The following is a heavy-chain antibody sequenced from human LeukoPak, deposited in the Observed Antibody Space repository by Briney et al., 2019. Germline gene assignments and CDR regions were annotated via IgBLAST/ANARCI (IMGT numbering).Heavy chain of an antibody. CDR3: ARDYEEIVVVPAALFDY. CDR2: ISAYNGNT. V-gene: IGHV1-18*01. CDR1: GYTFTSYG. J-gene: IGHJ4*02. Sequence: ASVKVSCKASGYTFTSYGISWVRQAPGQGLEWMGWISAYNGNTNYAQKPQGRVTMTTDRSTSTAYMELRSLRSDDTAVYYCARDYEEIVVVPAALFDYWGQGTLVTVSS. D-gene: IGHD2-2*01.